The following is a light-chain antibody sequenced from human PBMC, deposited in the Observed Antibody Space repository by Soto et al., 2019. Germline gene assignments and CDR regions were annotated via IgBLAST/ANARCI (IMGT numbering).Light chain of an antibody. J-gene: IGLJ2*01. CDR2: AND. Sequence: QSVVTQPPSVSGAPGQRVTISCTGSSSNIGAGYDVHWYQQPPGAAPKLLIYANDNRPSGVPDRFSGSKSGTSASLAITGLQAEDEADYYCHSYDNSLSGVIFGGGTKLTVL. CDR1: SSNIGAGYD. V-gene: IGLV1-40*02. CDR3: HSYDNSLSGVI.